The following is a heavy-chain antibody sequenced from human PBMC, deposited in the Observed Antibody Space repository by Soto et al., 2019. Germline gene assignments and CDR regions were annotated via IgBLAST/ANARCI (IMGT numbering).Heavy chain of an antibody. CDR3: AREGGYDFWSAYDFDY. V-gene: IGHV3-33*01. Sequence: QVQLVESGGGVVQPGRSLRLSCAASGFTFSSYGMHWVRQAPGKGLEWVAVIWYDGSNKYYADSVKGRFTISRDNSKNTLYPQMNSLRGEDTAVYYCAREGGYDFWSAYDFDYWGQGTLVTVSS. J-gene: IGHJ4*02. D-gene: IGHD3-3*01. CDR1: GFTFSSYG. CDR2: IWYDGSNK.